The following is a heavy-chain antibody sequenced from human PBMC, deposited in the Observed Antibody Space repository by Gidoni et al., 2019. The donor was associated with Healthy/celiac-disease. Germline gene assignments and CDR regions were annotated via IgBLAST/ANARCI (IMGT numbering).Heavy chain of an antibody. Sequence: EVQLLESGGGLVQPGGSLRRSCAASVFTFSSYAMSWVRQAPGKGLEWVSAISGSGGSTYYEDSVKGRFTISRDNSKNTLYLQMNSLRAEDTAVYYCAKVLRGWANSPTESWGQGTLVTVSS. V-gene: IGHV3-23*01. CDR3: AKVLRGWANSPTES. D-gene: IGHD4-17*01. CDR1: VFTFSSYA. CDR2: ISGSGGST. J-gene: IGHJ4*02.